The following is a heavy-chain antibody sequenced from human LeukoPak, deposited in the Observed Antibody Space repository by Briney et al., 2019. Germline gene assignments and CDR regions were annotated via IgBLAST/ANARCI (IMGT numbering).Heavy chain of an antibody. J-gene: IGHJ4*02. Sequence: PGGSLRLSCAASGFTFSSYSMSWVRQAPGKGLEWVSYIRTGGTPIYYADSVEGRYTISRDNAKNSLYLQMNSLRDEDAAVYYCARSGSGYIDYWGQGTLVTVSS. D-gene: IGHD3-22*01. CDR1: GFTFSSYS. CDR2: IRTGGTPI. V-gene: IGHV3-48*02. CDR3: ARSGSGYIDY.